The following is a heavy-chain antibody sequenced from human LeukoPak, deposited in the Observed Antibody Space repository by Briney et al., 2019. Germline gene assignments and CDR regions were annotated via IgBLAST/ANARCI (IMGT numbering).Heavy chain of an antibody. D-gene: IGHD3-22*01. V-gene: IGHV4-59*01. CDR1: GGSISSYY. CDR2: IYYSGST. J-gene: IGHJ4*02. CDR3: ARVVPDYYDSSTYADY. Sequence: PSETLSLTCTVSGGSISSYYWSWIRQPPGKGLEWIGYIYYSGSTNYNPSLKSRVIISVDTSKNQFSLRLSSVTAADTAVYYCARVVPDYYDSSTYADYWGQGTLVTVSS.